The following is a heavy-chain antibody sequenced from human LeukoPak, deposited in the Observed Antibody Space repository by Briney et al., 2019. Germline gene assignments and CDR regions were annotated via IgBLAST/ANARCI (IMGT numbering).Heavy chain of an antibody. CDR1: GGSISSYY. Sequence: SETLSLTCSVSGGSISSYYWSWIRQPAGKGLEWIGRIYTSGSTNYNPSLKSRVTMSVDTSKNQFSLKLSSVTAADTAVYYCARKVYARSGLDAFDIWGQGTMVTVSS. V-gene: IGHV4-4*07. CDR2: IYTSGST. J-gene: IGHJ3*02. CDR3: ARKVYARSGLDAFDI. D-gene: IGHD2-8*01.